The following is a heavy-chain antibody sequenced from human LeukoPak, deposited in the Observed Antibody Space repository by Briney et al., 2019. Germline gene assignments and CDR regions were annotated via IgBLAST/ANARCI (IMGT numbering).Heavy chain of an antibody. D-gene: IGHD4-23*01. CDR3: VKRGGGNHGLDV. CDR1: GFIFTNYA. V-gene: IGHV3-30*18. J-gene: IGHJ6*02. CDR2: ISFDGSKK. Sequence: GGSLRLSCAASGFIFTNYAIHWVRQAPGKGPECVAVISFDGSKKYYADSVKGRFTISRDDSRNTAYLQVDSLRVEDTAVYHCVKRGGGNHGLDVWGQGTQVTVS.